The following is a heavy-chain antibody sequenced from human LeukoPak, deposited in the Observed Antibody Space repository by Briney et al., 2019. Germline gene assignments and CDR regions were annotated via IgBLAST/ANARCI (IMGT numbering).Heavy chain of an antibody. CDR1: GFTVSSNY. J-gene: IGHJ4*02. CDR2: FYSGGST. Sequence: HPGGSLRLSCAASGFTVSSNYMSWVRQAPGKGLEWVSVFYSGGSTYYADSVKGRFTISRDNAKNTLYLQMNSLRAEDTAVYYCARDYYDSSGYSHFDYWGQGTLVTVSS. V-gene: IGHV3-53*01. CDR3: ARDYYDSSGYSHFDY. D-gene: IGHD3-22*01.